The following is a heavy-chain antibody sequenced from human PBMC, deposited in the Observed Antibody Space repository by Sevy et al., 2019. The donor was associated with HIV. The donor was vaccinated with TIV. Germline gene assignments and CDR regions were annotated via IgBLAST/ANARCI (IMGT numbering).Heavy chain of an antibody. CDR1: GFTFSTYS. CDR3: ARDGARITMVQGVMAYYHGMDV. D-gene: IGHD3-10*01. V-gene: IGHV3-21*01. Sequence: GGSLRLSCAASGFTFSTYSMNWVRQAPGKGLEWVSSISSSSNYIYYTDSLKGRFTISRDNAKNSLYLQMNSLRADETAVYYCARDGARITMVQGVMAYYHGMDVWGQGTTVTVSS. CDR2: ISSSSNYI. J-gene: IGHJ6*02.